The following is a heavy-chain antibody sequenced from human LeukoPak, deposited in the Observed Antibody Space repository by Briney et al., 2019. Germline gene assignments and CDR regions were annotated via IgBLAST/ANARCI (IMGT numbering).Heavy chain of an antibody. J-gene: IGHJ4*02. CDR3: ARGGGGIYRKYYFDY. CDR1: GYTFTSYD. V-gene: IGHV1-8*01. D-gene: IGHD5-12*01. CDR2: MNPNSGNT. Sequence: ASVKVSCKASGYTFTSYDVNWVRQATGQGLEWMGWMNPNSGNTGYAQKFQGRVTMARNISISTAYMELSSLRSEDTAVYYCARGGGGIYRKYYFDYWGQGTLVTVSS.